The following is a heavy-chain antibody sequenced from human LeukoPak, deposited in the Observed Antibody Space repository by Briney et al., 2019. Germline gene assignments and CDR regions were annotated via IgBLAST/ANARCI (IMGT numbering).Heavy chain of an antibody. CDR1: GFTFSGFY. CDR3: TRGGENDYSEY. D-gene: IGHD3-16*01. CDR2: ISGSTIYI. Sequence: GGSLRLSCAASGFTFSGFYMNWVRQAPGKGLEWVPTISGSTIYIYYADSVKGRFTISRDNAKNSLSLQMNSLRAEDTAVYYCTRGGENDYSEYWGQGTLVTVSS. J-gene: IGHJ4*02. V-gene: IGHV3-21*06.